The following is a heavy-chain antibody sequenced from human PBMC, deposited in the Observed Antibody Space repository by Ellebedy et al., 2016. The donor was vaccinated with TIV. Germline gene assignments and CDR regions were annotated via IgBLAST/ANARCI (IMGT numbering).Heavy chain of an antibody. CDR1: GDFISSSY. V-gene: IGHV4-59*01. CDR2: IYSSGST. J-gene: IGHJ4*02. CDR3: ARTFTETLGGWSTHWVLDY. Sequence: SETLSLTCTVSGDFISSSYWSWIRQPPGKGLEWIGYIYSSGSTNYNPSLKSRVTISVDTSKNQFSLKLNSVTAADTAVYYCARTFTETLGGWSTHWVLDYWGQGTLVTASS. D-gene: IGHD2-2*01.